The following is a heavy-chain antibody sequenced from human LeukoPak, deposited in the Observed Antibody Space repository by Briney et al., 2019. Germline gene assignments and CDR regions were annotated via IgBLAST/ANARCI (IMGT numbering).Heavy chain of an antibody. Sequence: ASVKVSCXASGYTFTSYDINWVRQATGQGLEWMGWMNPNSGNTGYAQKFQGGVTITRNTSISTAYMELSSLRSEDTAVYYCARGLPGYCSSTSCSESRYNWFDPWGQGTLVTVSS. CDR1: GYTFTSYD. D-gene: IGHD2-2*01. J-gene: IGHJ5*02. V-gene: IGHV1-8*03. CDR3: ARGLPGYCSSTSCSESRYNWFDP. CDR2: MNPNSGNT.